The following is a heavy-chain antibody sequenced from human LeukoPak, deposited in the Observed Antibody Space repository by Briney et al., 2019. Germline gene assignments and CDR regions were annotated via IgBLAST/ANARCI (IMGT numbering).Heavy chain of an antibody. V-gene: IGHV1-58*01. D-gene: IGHD3-3*01. CDR2: IVVGSGNT. CDR1: GFTFTSSA. Sequence: SVKVSCKASGFTFTSSAVQWVRQARGQRLEWIGWIVVGSGNTNYAQKFQERVTITRDMSTSTAYMELSSLRSEDTAVYYCAAAYYEFWSGYPPFDYWGQGTLVTVSS. J-gene: IGHJ4*02. CDR3: AAAYYEFWSGYPPFDY.